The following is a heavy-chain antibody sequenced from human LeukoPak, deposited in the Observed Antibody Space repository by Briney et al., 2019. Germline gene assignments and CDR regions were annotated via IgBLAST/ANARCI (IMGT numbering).Heavy chain of an antibody. CDR2: FDPEDGET. V-gene: IGHV1-24*01. CDR3: AKDPKSSGWLYYFDY. CDR1: GYTLTELS. Sequence: ASVKVSCKVSGYTLTELSMHWVRQAPGKGLEWMGGFDPEDGETIYAQKFQGRVTMTEDTSTDTAYMELSSLRSEDTAVYYCAKDPKSSGWLYYFDYWGQGTLVTVSS. D-gene: IGHD6-19*01. J-gene: IGHJ4*02.